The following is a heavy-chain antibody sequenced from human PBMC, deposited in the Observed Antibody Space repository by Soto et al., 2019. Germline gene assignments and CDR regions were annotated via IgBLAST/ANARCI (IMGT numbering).Heavy chain of an antibody. CDR3: ARVVRGSYRPYYYYYYMDV. V-gene: IGHV3-33*01. CDR2: IWYDGSNK. CDR1: GFTFSSYG. Sequence: GGSLRLSCAASGFTFSSYGMHWVRQAPGKGLEWVAVIWYDGSNKYYTDSVKGRFTISRDNSKNTLYLQMNSLRAEDTAVYYCARVVRGSYRPYYYYYYMDVWGKGTTVTVSS. D-gene: IGHD3-16*02. J-gene: IGHJ6*03.